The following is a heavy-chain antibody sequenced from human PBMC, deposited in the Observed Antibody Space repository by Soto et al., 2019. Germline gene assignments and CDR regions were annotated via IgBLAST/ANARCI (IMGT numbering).Heavy chain of an antibody. Sequence: ASVKVFCKASGSTFTSYYMNSVRQPPGQGFEWLGIISPRGGYTTYAQRFLGRVTMTSDTSTSTVYMELGSLRSEDTAVYYCAREKRLHGPYYYYGMDVWGQGTTVTVSS. D-gene: IGHD4-4*01. V-gene: IGHV1-46*01. CDR2: ISPRGGYT. J-gene: IGHJ6*02. CDR3: AREKRLHGPYYYYGMDV. CDR1: GSTFTSYY.